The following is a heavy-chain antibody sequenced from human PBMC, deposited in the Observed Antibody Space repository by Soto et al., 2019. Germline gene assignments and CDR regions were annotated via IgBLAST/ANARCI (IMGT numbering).Heavy chain of an antibody. J-gene: IGHJ6*02. D-gene: IGHD6-6*01. CDR1: GFTFSSYE. CDR3: AREVAARGWYYYYGMDV. Sequence: PGGSLRLSCAASGFTFSSYEMNWVRQAPGKGLEWVSYTSSSGSTIYYADSVKGRFTISRDNAKNSLYLQMNSLRAEDTAVYYCAREVAARGWYYYYGMDVWGQGTTVTVSS. CDR2: TSSSGSTI. V-gene: IGHV3-48*03.